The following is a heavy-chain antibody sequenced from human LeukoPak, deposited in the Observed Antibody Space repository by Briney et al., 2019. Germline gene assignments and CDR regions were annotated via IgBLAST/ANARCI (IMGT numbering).Heavy chain of an antibody. CDR1: GSSFSAYW. J-gene: IGHJ3*01. CDR3: ARPNITSYYDSRGYDAFDV. D-gene: IGHD3-22*01. CDR2: IYPDDSDT. V-gene: IGHV5-51*01. Sequence: GASLQISCKGSGSSFSAYWIAWVRQLPGKGLEWMGIIYPDDSDTRYSPSFQGQVTISADKSVSTAYLQWSSLKASDTATYFCARPNITSYYDSRGYDAFDVWGQGTIVTVSS.